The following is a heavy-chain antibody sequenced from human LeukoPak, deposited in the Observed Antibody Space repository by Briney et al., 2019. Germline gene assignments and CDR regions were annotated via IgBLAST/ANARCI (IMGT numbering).Heavy chain of an antibody. J-gene: IGHJ4*02. D-gene: IGHD2-2*01. CDR2: INPNSGGT. Sequence: GASVKVSCKASGYTFTGYYMHWVRQAPGQGLEWMGWINPNSGGTNYAQKFQGRVTMTRDTSISTAYMELSRLRSDDTAVYYCARVNIVVVPAAPADWGQGTLVTVSS. CDR3: ARVNIVVVPAAPAD. CDR1: GYTFTGYY. V-gene: IGHV1-2*02.